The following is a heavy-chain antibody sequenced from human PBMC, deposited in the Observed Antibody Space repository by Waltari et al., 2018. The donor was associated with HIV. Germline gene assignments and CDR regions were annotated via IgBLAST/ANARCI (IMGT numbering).Heavy chain of an antibody. J-gene: IGHJ3*02. D-gene: IGHD1-7*01. CDR2: INPDSGVT. Sequence: QVQLVQSGAEVKKPGASVTVSCKHSGYTLIDYYIHWVRQAPGQGLEWMGWINPDSGVTKSGQKCQGRVTMTRDASISTVFLQLSGLRSDDTGVYYCARVGSSWNFGSHNFDIWGQGTMVTVSS. CDR3: ARVGSSWNFGSHNFDI. CDR1: GYTLIDYY. V-gene: IGHV1-2*02.